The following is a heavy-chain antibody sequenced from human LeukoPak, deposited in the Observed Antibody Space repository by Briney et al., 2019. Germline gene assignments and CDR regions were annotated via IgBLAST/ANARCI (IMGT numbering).Heavy chain of an antibody. D-gene: IGHD3-10*01. J-gene: IGHJ4*02. CDR3: ARDISMEIDPGVFDY. Sequence: PGGSLRLSCAASGFTFSSYSMNWVRQAPGKGLEWVSYISSSSSTIYYADSVKGRFTISRDNAKNSLYLQMNSLRAEDTAVYYCARDISMEIDPGVFDYWGQGTLVTVSS. CDR2: ISSSSSTI. V-gene: IGHV3-48*04. CDR1: GFTFSSYS.